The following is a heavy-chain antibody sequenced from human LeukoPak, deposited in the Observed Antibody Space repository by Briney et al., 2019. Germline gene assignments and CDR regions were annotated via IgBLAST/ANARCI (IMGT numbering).Heavy chain of an antibody. CDR2: LDWDDDK. Sequence: ESGPTLVNPTQTLTLTCTFFGFSRRTSGMRVSWIRQPPGKALEWLARLDWDDDKFYSTSLKIRLTITNATAKTQVVLTMTNMDPVDTATYYCARTPGYSSGWYYFDYWGQGTLVTVSS. CDR1: GFSRRTSGMR. V-gene: IGHV2-70*04. J-gene: IGHJ4*02. CDR3: ARTPGYSSGWYYFDY. D-gene: IGHD6-19*01.